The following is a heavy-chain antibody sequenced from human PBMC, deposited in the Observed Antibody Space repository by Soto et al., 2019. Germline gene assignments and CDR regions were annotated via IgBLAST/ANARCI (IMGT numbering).Heavy chain of an antibody. CDR2: IIPIDATV. CDR1: GGTFSNYA. V-gene: IGHV1-69*12. Sequence: QVQLVQSGAEVKKPGSSVKVSCKASGGTFSNYALISWVRQAPGQGLEWMGGIIPIDATVNYAQKCQVRITITADESTTTAYMALGTLRSEDTAVYYCARDLLGFGYTYGDVWGQGTTVTVSS. J-gene: IGHJ6*01. D-gene: IGHD3-10*01. CDR3: ARDLLGFGYTYGDV.